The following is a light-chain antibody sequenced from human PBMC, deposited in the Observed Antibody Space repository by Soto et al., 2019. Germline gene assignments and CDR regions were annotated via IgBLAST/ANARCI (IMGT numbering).Light chain of an antibody. CDR2: EVS. CDR3: SSFTSSSTLV. V-gene: IGLV2-14*01. CDR1: SSDVGGYDY. Sequence: QSALTQPASVSGSPGQSITISCTGTSSDVGGYDYVSWYQQHPGKAPKLMIYEVSNRPSGVSNHFSGSKSGNTASLIISGLQAEDEADYYCSSFTSSSTLVFGGGTKLTVL. J-gene: IGLJ2*01.